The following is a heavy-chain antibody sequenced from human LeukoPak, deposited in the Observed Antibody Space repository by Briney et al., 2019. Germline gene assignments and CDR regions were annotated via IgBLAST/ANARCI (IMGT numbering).Heavy chain of an antibody. J-gene: IGHJ3*02. CDR3: ARDKPTQYYYDSSGYDAFDI. V-gene: IGHV3-30*02. CDR2: IRYDGSNK. CDR1: GFTFSSYG. D-gene: IGHD3-22*01. Sequence: PGGSLRLSCAASGFTFSSYGMHWVRQAPGKGLEWVAFIRYDGSNKYYADSVKGRFTISRDNSKNTLYLQMNSLRAEDTAVYYCARDKPTQYYYDSSGYDAFDIWGQGTMVTVSS.